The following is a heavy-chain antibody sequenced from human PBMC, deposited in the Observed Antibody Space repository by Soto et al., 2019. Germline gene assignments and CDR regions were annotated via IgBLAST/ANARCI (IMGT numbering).Heavy chain of an antibody. J-gene: IGHJ4*02. CDR3: ARGVSGNPMRVEPLDY. CDR2: IYYSGST. V-gene: IGHV4-31*03. Sequence: PSETLSLTCTVSGGSISSGGYYWSWIRQHPGKGLEWIGYIYYSGSTYYNPSLKSRVTISVDTSKNQFSLKLSSVTAADTAVFFCARGVSGNPMRVEPLDYWGQGTLVTVSS. D-gene: IGHD2-15*01. CDR1: GGSISSGGYY.